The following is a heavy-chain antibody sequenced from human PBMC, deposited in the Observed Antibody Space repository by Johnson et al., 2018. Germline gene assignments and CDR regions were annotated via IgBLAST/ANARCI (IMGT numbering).Heavy chain of an antibody. Sequence: QVQLQESGPGLVKPSETLSLSCTVSGDSINTNYWSWIRQPPGKGLEWIGYIYYTGRTNYNPSLKRRVTISVDMSKNQFSLKLRSGVAADTAVYFCARDVTGYGRENAFDIWGQGTMVTVSS. CDR3: ARDVTGYGRENAFDI. J-gene: IGHJ3*02. CDR1: GDSINTNY. CDR2: IYYTGRT. D-gene: IGHD5-12*01. V-gene: IGHV4-59*01.